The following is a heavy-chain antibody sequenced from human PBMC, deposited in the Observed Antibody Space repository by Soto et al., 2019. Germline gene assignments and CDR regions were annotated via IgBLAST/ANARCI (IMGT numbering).Heavy chain of an antibody. V-gene: IGHV3-74*01. D-gene: IGHD4-17*01. J-gene: IGHJ4*02. CDR2: INSDGSST. CDR1: GVTLSSYW. Sequence: GGALGLSCTASGVTLSSYWMHWVRQAPGKGLVWVSRINSDGSSTSYADSVKGRFTISRDNAKNTLYLQMNSLRAEDTAVYYCARDLDYGDVFDYWGQGTLVTVSS. CDR3: ARDLDYGDVFDY.